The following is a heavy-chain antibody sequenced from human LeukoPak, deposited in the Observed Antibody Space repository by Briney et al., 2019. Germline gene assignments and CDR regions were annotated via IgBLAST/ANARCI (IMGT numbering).Heavy chain of an antibody. Sequence: GGSLRLSCAVSGFAVSGNFMNWVRQAPGKGLEWVSVIHTGGSIFYADSVKGRFIISRDNSKNTLYLQMNKLRVDDTAVYYCARARDFDYWGQGTLVTVSS. CDR3: ARARDFDY. CDR1: GFAVSGNF. J-gene: IGHJ4*02. V-gene: IGHV3-66*01. CDR2: IHTGGSI.